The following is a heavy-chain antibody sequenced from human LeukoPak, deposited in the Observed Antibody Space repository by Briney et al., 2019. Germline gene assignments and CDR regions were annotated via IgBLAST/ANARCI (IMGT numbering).Heavy chain of an antibody. Sequence: GGSLRLSCVASGVTFSSYEMDWVRQAPGKGLEWISYTSGSGTTIYDADSVKGRFTISRDNAKNSVFLQMNSLRAEDTAVYYCASLYGDYGSNWFDPWGQGTLVTVSS. CDR2: TSGSGTTI. D-gene: IGHD4-17*01. CDR3: ASLYGDYGSNWFDP. J-gene: IGHJ5*02. CDR1: GVTFSSYE. V-gene: IGHV3-48*03.